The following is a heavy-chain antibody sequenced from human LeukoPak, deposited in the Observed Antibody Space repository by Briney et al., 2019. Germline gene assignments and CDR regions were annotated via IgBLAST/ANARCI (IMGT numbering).Heavy chain of an antibody. CDR3: ARDALISAKTHDAFDI. D-gene: IGHD6-25*01. Sequence: GGSLRLSCAASGFTFSSYWMSWVRQAPGKGLEWVANIKQDGSEKYYVDSVKGRFTMSRDNAKNSLYLQMNSLRAEDTAVYYCARDALISAKTHDAFDIWGQGTMVTVSS. CDR1: GFTFSSYW. CDR2: IKQDGSEK. V-gene: IGHV3-7*01. J-gene: IGHJ3*02.